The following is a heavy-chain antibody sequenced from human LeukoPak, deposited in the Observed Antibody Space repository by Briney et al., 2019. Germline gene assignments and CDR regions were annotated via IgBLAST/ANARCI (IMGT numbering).Heavy chain of an antibody. CDR1: GGSFSGYY. V-gene: IGHV4-38-2*01. Sequence: SETLSLTCAVYGGSFSGYYWGWIRQAPGKGLEWIGSIYNSGSTYYNPSLKSRVTISVDMSKNQFSLKMSSVTAADTAVYYCARAYSSSWYWNWFDPWGQGTLVTVSS. CDR2: IYNSGST. D-gene: IGHD6-13*01. J-gene: IGHJ5*02. CDR3: ARAYSSSWYWNWFDP.